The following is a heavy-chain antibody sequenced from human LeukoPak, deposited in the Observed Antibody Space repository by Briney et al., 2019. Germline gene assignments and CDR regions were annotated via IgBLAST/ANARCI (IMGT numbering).Heavy chain of an antibody. CDR3: ARRGGSGRSFDY. CDR2: INHSGST. Sequence: PSETLSLTCAVYGGSFSGYYWSWIRQPPGKGLEWIGEINHSGSTYYNPSLKSRVTISVDTSKNQFSLNLSSVPASDTAVYYCARRGGSGRSFDYWGQGILVTVSS. D-gene: IGHD3-10*01. V-gene: IGHV4-34*01. CDR1: GGSFSGYY. J-gene: IGHJ4*02.